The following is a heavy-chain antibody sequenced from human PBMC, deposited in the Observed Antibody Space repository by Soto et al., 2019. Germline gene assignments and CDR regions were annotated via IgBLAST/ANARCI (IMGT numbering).Heavy chain of an antibody. V-gene: IGHV4-31*03. CDR3: ARGVTMVRGVIHTPYFDY. J-gene: IGHJ4*02. CDR1: GGSISSGGYY. D-gene: IGHD3-10*01. CDR2: IYYSGST. Sequence: QVQLQESGPGLVKPSQTLSLTCTVSGGSISSGGYYWSWIRQHPGKGLEWIGYIYYSGSTYYNPSLRCRVTISVETSKNQFSLKLSSVTAADTAVYYCARGVTMVRGVIHTPYFDYWGQGTLVTVSS.